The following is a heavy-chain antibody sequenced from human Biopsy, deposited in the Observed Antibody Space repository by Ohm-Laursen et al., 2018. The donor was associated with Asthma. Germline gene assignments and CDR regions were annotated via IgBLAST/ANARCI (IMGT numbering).Heavy chain of an antibody. V-gene: IGHV3-53*01. J-gene: IGHJ4*02. D-gene: IGHD6-19*01. CDR1: GFTVSRDH. CDR3: ARGDSSGWSHYYFDY. CDR2: IYSGGTS. Sequence: SLRLSCSASGFTVSRDHMFWVRQAPGKGLEWVSAIYSGGTSDTADSVRGRFTISRDFYKNTLYLQMDSLRAEDTAVYYCARGDSSGWSHYYFDYWGQGTLVTVSS.